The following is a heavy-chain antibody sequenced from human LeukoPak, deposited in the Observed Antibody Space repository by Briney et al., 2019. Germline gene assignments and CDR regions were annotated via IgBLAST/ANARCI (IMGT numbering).Heavy chain of an antibody. D-gene: IGHD5-18*01. V-gene: IGHV4-4*07. CDR1: GGSISSYY. Sequence: SETLSLTCTVSGGSISSYYWSWVRQPAGKGLEWIGRIYASGNTNYNPSLKGRVTISVDTSKNQFSLKLSSVTAADTAVYYCARNHHVDTAMVPHFDYWGQGTLVTVSS. J-gene: IGHJ4*02. CDR2: IYASGNT. CDR3: ARNHHVDTAMVPHFDY.